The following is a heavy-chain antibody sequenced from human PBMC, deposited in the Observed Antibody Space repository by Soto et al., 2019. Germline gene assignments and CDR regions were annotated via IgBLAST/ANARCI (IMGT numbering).Heavy chain of an antibody. CDR1: GFTFSSYA. CDR2: ISGSGGST. D-gene: IGHD3-22*01. Sequence: EVQLLESGGGLVQPGGSLRLSCAASGFTFSSYAMSWVRQAPGKGLEWVSAISGSGGSTYYADSVKGRFTISRDNSKNTLYLQMNSLRAEDTAVYYCAKYIPMIVVVTYRPLYYFDYWGQGTLVTVSS. J-gene: IGHJ4*02. V-gene: IGHV3-23*01. CDR3: AKYIPMIVVVTYRPLYYFDY.